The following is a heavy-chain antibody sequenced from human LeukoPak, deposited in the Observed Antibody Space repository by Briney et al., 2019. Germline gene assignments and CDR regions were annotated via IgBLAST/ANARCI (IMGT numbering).Heavy chain of an antibody. CDR2: IIPIFGTA. CDR1: GGTFSSYA. Sequence: SVKVSCKASGGTFSSYAISWVRQAPGRGLEWMGRIIPIFGTANYAQKFQGRVTITTDESTSTAYMELSSLRSEDTAVYYCARSQTYGSGSYYSYYYYYMDVWGKGTTVTVSS. D-gene: IGHD3-10*01. J-gene: IGHJ6*03. V-gene: IGHV1-69*05. CDR3: ARSQTYGSGSYYSYYYYYMDV.